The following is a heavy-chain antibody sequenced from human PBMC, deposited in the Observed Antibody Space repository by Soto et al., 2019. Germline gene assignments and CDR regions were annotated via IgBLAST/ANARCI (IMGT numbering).Heavy chain of an antibody. CDR1: GGSISSGGYY. Sequence: SETLSLTCTVSGGSISSGGYYWSWIRQHPGKGLEWIGYIYYSGSTYYNPSLKSRVTISVDTSKNQFSLKLSSVTAADTAVYYCARDGSDRIDYWGQGTLVTVSS. CDR2: IYYSGST. D-gene: IGHD2-15*01. V-gene: IGHV4-31*03. J-gene: IGHJ4*02. CDR3: ARDGSDRIDY.